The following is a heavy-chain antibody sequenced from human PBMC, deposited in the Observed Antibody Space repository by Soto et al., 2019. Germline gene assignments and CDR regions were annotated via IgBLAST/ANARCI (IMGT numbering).Heavy chain of an antibody. D-gene: IGHD3-3*02. Sequence: GGSLRLSCVASGFTFSTYGMHWVRQAPGKGLEWVSFISYDGNKSYYAGSVKGRFSISRDNSKNTLYLQMNNLRPDDTAVYFCAKSVLATVGTYFVQWGQGTVVTVSS. V-gene: IGHV3-30*18. CDR2: ISYDGNKS. CDR3: AKSVLATVGTYFVQ. CDR1: GFTFSTYG. J-gene: IGHJ4*02.